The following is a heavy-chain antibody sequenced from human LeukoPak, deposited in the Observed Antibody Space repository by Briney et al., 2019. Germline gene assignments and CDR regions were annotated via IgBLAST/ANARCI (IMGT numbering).Heavy chain of an antibody. V-gene: IGHV4-39*07. CDR2: IFYSGST. Sequence: PSETLSLTCTVSGGSISTSSYYWGWVRQPPGKGLEWIGNIFYSGSTYYSPSLKSRVTISLDTSRNQFSLKLSSVTAADTAVYYCARVYGYGAFDIWGQGTMVTVSS. CDR1: GGSISTSSYY. CDR3: ARVYGYGAFDI. D-gene: IGHD5-12*01. J-gene: IGHJ3*02.